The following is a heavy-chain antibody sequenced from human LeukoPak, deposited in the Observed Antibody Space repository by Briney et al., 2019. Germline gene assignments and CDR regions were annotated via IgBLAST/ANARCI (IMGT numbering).Heavy chain of an antibody. V-gene: IGHV4-39*01. D-gene: IGHD3-3*01. CDR2: IYYSGST. CDR1: GGSISSSSYY. CDR3: ARRPANDFWSGFHIDY. J-gene: IGHJ4*02. Sequence: SETLSLTCTVSGGSISSSSYYWGWIRQPPGKGLEWIGSIYYSGSTYYNPSLKSRVTISVDTSKNQFSLKLSSVTAEDTAVYYCARRPANDFWSGFHIDYWGQGTLVTVSS.